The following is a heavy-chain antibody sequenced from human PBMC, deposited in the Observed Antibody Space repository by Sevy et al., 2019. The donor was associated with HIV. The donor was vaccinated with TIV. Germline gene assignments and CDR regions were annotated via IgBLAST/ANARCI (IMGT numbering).Heavy chain of an antibody. D-gene: IGHD6-13*01. CDR2: INPNSGGT. J-gene: IGHJ4*02. Sequence: ASVKVSCKASGYTVTGYYMHWVRQAPGQGLEWMGWINPNSGGTNYAQKFQGRVTMTRDTSISTAYMELSRLRSDDTAVYYSARARGSSSSWSDYWGQGTLVTVSS. V-gene: IGHV1-2*02. CDR3: ARARGSSSSWSDY. CDR1: GYTVTGYY.